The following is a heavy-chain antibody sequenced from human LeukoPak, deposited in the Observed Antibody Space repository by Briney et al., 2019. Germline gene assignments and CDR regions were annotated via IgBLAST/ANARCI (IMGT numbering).Heavy chain of an antibody. D-gene: IGHD4-23*01. J-gene: IGHJ4*02. Sequence: PGGSLRLSCAASGFTFNSYWMSWVRQAPGKGLEWVSSISSSSSYIYYADSVKGRFTISRDNAKNSLYLQMNSLRAEDTAVYYCASGGYGGPPVWGQGTLVTVSS. CDR3: ASGGYGGPPV. CDR2: ISSSSSYI. V-gene: IGHV3-21*01. CDR1: GFTFNSYW.